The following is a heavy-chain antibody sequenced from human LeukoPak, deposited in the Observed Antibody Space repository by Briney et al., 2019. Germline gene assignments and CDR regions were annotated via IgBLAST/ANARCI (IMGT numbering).Heavy chain of an antibody. V-gene: IGHV4-39*01. CDR3: ARLYSGTRPPDY. CDR2: IYYSGRT. CDR1: GXSIISSSYY. D-gene: IGHD3-10*01. Sequence: SETLSLTCTVSGXSIISSSYYWGWIRQPPGKGLEWIGSIYYSGRTYYNPSLKSRVTISIDTSRSQFSLKLSSVTAADTAVYYCARLYSGTRPPDYWGQGTLVTVSS. J-gene: IGHJ4*02.